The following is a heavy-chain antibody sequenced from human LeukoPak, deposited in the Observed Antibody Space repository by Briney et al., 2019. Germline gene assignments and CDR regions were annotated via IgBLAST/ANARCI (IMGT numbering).Heavy chain of an antibody. CDR1: GFTFSSYG. D-gene: IGHD4-11*01. CDR3: ARDGDHSRYYYYYYMDV. CDR2: IWYDGSNK. J-gene: IGHJ6*03. V-gene: IGHV3-33*01. Sequence: GGSLRLSCAASGFTFSSYGMHWVRQAPGKGLEWVAVIWYDGSNKYYADSVKGRFTISRDNSKNTLYLQMNSLRAEDTAVYYCARDGDHSRYYYYYYMDVWGKGTTVTVSS.